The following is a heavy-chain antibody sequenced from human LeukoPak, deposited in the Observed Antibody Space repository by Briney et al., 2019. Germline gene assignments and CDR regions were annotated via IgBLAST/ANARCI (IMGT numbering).Heavy chain of an antibody. CDR2: ISSSSSYI. J-gene: IGHJ4*02. V-gene: IGHV3-21*01. Sequence: GGSLRLSCAASGFTFSSYSMNWVRQAPGKGLEWVSSISSSSSYIYYADSVKGRFTISRDNAKNSLYLQMNSLRAEDTAVYYCARVAPYYYDSSGYYIDYWGQGTLVTVSS. CDR1: GFTFSSYS. CDR3: ARVAPYYYDSSGYYIDY. D-gene: IGHD3-22*01.